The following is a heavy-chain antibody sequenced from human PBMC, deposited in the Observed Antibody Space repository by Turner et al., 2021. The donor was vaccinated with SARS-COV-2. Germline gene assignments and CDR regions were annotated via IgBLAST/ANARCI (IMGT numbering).Heavy chain of an antibody. V-gene: IGHV3-7*04. CDR3: ARDPNSGASL. Sequence: EEQLVESGGGLVQPGGSLSLSCTASGFTFSNWMHWVRQAPGKGLEWVANIKQDGSEKYFVDSVKGRFTISRDNAKNSLYLQMNSLRAEDTAVYYCARDPNSGASLWGQGIQVTVSS. CDR1: GFTFSNW. J-gene: IGHJ4*02. CDR2: IKQDGSEK. D-gene: IGHD2-15*01.